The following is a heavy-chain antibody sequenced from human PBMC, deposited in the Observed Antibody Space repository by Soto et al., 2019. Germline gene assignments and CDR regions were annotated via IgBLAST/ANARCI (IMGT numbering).Heavy chain of an antibody. J-gene: IGHJ5*02. CDR2: IYYSGST. V-gene: IGHV4-31*03. D-gene: IGHD6-13*01. CDR3: ARVGAAGILRSWFDP. Sequence: SETLSLTCTVSGGSISSGGYYWGWIRQHPGKGLEWIGYIYYSGSTYYNPSLKSRVTISVDTSKNQFSLKLSSVTAADTAVYYCARVGAAGILRSWFDPWGQGTLVTVSS. CDR1: GGSISSGGYY.